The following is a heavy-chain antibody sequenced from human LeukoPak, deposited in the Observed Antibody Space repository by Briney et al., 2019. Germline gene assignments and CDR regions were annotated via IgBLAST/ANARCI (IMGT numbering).Heavy chain of an antibody. CDR1: GYTFTGYY. D-gene: IGHD4-17*01. J-gene: IGHJ6*03. CDR3: ARGGYGDYYYYYCYMDV. CDR2: INPNSGGT. V-gene: IGHV1-2*02. Sequence: GASVKVSCRASGYTFTGYYLHWVRQAPGQGLEWMGWINPNSGGTNYAQKFQGRVTMTRDTSISTAYMELSRLRSDDTAVYYCARGGYGDYYYYYCYMDVWGKGTTVTISS.